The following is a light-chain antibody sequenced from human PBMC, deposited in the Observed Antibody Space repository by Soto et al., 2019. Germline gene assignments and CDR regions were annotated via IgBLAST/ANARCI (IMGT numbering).Light chain of an antibody. CDR2: DAS. V-gene: IGKV3-11*01. J-gene: IGKJ4*01. CDR1: QSVSSD. CDR3: QQRSNWPLLT. Sequence: EIVLTQSPATLSLSPGERATLSCRASQSVSSDLAWYQQKPGQPPRLLIYDASNRATGIPARFSGSGSVTDFTLTISSLEPEDFAVYYCQQRSNWPLLTFGGGTKVEIK.